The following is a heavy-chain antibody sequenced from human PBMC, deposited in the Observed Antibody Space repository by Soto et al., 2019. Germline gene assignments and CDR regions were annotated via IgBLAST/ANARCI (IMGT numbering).Heavy chain of an antibody. CDR2: ISYDGSNK. V-gene: IGHV3-30-3*01. D-gene: IGHD3-3*01. CDR3: ARDTWGGWGVKRFLEWSSPHMDV. CDR1: GFTFSSYA. J-gene: IGHJ6*02. Sequence: QPGGSLRLSCAASGFTFSSYAMHWVRQAPGKGLEWVAVISYDGSNKYYADSVKGRFTISRDNSKNTLYLQMNSLRAEDTAVYYCARDTWGGWGVKRFLEWSSPHMDVWGQGTTVTVSS.